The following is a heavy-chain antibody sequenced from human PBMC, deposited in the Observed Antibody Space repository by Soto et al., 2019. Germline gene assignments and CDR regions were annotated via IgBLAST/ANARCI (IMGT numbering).Heavy chain of an antibody. CDR2: ISGSGDST. CDR1: GFTFSSYA. V-gene: IGHV3-23*01. CDR3: AKERDGAAAGPTKFYGMDV. Sequence: EVQLLESGGGLVQPGGSLRLSCAASGFTFSSYAMSWVRQAPGKGLEWVSVISGSGDSTYYAVSVRGRFTISRDNSKNTLYLQMNSLRAEDTAVYYCAKERDGAAAGPTKFYGMDVWGQGTTVTVSS. J-gene: IGHJ6*02. D-gene: IGHD6-13*01.